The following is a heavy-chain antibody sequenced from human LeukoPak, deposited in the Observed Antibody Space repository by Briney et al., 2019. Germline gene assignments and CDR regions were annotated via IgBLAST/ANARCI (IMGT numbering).Heavy chain of an antibody. CDR1: GYNFTGNY. CDR2: INSKSGGT. D-gene: IGHD6-6*01. Sequence: ASVKVSCKACGYNFTGNYIHWVRQAPGQGLEWMGWINSKSGGTKYAQQFQDRITLTRDTSIRTAYMELRSLTSDDTAMYYCARSLVNWGRGTLVTVSS. J-gene: IGHJ4*02. CDR3: ARSLVN. V-gene: IGHV1-2*02.